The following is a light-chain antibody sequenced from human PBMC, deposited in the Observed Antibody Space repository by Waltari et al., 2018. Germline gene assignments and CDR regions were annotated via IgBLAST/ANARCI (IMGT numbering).Light chain of an antibody. CDR2: KDS. CDR1: ALPTHY. Sequence: SYELTQPPSVSVSPGQTARIPCSGDALPTHYAYWYQQKPGQAPVLVIYKDSERPSGIPERFSGSSSGTTVTLTISGVQAEDEADYYCQSADSSGTLVVFGGGTKLTVL. J-gene: IGLJ2*01. V-gene: IGLV3-25*03. CDR3: QSADSSGTLVV.